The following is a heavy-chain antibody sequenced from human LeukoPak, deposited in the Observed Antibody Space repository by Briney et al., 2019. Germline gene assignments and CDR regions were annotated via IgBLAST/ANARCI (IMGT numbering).Heavy chain of an antibody. CDR2: INPNSGGT. CDR3: ARSPYYDFWSGNSCHFDY. V-gene: IGHV1-2*04. CDR1: GYTFTGYY. J-gene: IGHJ4*02. Sequence: ASVKVSCKASGYTFTGYYMHWVRQAPGQGLEWMGWINPNSGGTNYAQKFQGWVTMTRDTSISTAYMELSRLRSDDTAVYYCARSPYYDFWSGNSCHFDYWGQGTLVTVSS. D-gene: IGHD3-3*01.